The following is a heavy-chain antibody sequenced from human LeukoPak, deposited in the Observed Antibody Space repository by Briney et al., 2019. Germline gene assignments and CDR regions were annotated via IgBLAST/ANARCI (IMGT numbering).Heavy chain of an antibody. CDR3: ARGYCSSTSCYGGPDAFDI. J-gene: IGHJ3*02. CDR1: GGSISSYY. V-gene: IGHV4-59*01. Sequence: PSGTLSLTCTVSGGSISSYYWSWIRQPPGTGLEWVGYIYYSGSTNYNPSLKSRVTISVDTSKNQFSLKLSSVTAADTAVYYCARGYCSSTSCYGGPDAFDIWGQGTMVTVSS. D-gene: IGHD2-2*01. CDR2: IYYSGST.